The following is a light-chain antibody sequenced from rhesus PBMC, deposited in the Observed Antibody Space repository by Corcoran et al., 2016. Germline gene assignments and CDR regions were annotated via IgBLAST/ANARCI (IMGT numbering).Light chain of an antibody. J-gene: IGKJ3*01. CDR1: QGISKN. CDR3: QQHNSYPFT. Sequence: DIQMTQSPSSLSASVGDTVTITCQASQGISKNLAWDKQKPGKAPKHLMYDASTLQSGVPSRFSGSGSGTEFTLTISSLQPEDFATYYCQQHNSYPFTFGPGTKLDIK. CDR2: DAS. V-gene: IGKV1-33*02.